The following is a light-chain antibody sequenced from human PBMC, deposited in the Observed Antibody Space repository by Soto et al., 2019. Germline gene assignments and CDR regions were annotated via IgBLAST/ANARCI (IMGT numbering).Light chain of an antibody. J-gene: IGKJ4*01. CDR2: TAS. CDR1: ESVITY. Sequence: TPTPPPPCPHVGDRVTLTCRASESVITYLNWYRQKPGKAPNLLIHTASTLESGVPTRFSGSGSGTDFTLTISSLQPEDFGIYYCQQSYSNPPTFGGGTKVDI. CDR3: QQSYSNPPT. V-gene: IGKV1-39*01.